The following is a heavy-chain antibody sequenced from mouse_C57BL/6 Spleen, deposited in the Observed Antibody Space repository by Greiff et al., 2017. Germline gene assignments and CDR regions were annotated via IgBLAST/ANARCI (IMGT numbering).Heavy chain of an antibody. CDR1: GYTFTSYW. Sequence: QVQLQQPGAELVKPGASVKLSCKASGYTFTSYWMHWVKLRPGRGLERIGRIDPNSGGTKYNETFKSKATLTVDNPSSTAYMQLSSLTSEDSAVYYCAREGYGNYVVYYAMDYWGQGTSVTVSS. CDR3: AREGYGNYVVYYAMDY. V-gene: IGHV1-72*01. J-gene: IGHJ4*01. CDR2: IDPNSGGT. D-gene: IGHD2-1*01.